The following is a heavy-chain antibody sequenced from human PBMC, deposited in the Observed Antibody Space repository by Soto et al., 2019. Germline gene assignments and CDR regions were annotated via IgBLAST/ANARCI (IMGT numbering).Heavy chain of an antibody. CDR2: IRDRPPRYTT. CDR3: GRTYGDRTNCVAFED. J-gene: IGHJ4*02. CDR1: GFTFSDYY. V-gene: IGHV3-72*01. D-gene: IGHD2-21*01. Sequence: EVQLVESGGGLVQPGGSLRLSCAASGFTFSDYYMDWVRQAPGKGLEWVGRIRDRPPRYTTEYATSVMGRFTISRDESANSLYLQMNSLKGEDTAVYYCGRTYGDRTNCVAFEDWGQGPLVTVSS.